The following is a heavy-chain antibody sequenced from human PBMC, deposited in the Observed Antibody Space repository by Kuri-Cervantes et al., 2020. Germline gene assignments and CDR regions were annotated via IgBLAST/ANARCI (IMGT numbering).Heavy chain of an antibody. CDR1: GFTFDDYA. Sequence: GGSLRLSCVASGFTFDDYAMHWVRQVPGKGLEWVSGNSWNSNKIGYADSVKGRFTISRDNAKNSLYLQMNSLRAEDTAVYYCAKGFHDFWSGYSHGAFDYWGQGTLVTVSS. CDR3: AKGFHDFWSGYSHGAFDY. CDR2: NSWNSNKI. J-gene: IGHJ4*02. D-gene: IGHD3-3*01. V-gene: IGHV3-9*01.